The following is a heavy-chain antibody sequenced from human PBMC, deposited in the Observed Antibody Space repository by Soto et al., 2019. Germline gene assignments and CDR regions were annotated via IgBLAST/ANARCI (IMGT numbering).Heavy chain of an antibody. CDR1: GGSVTGGSHY. CDR2: ISFFGST. D-gene: IGHD6-19*01. CDR3: ARDRSSGWTWFDY. Sequence: SSETLSLTCTVSGGSVTGGSHYWSWIRQPPGKGLEFIGYISFFGSTKYNPSLKSRVTISVDTSKNQFSLELTSLTAADTAVYYCARDRSSGWTWFDYWGQGTLVTVSS. V-gene: IGHV4-61*01. J-gene: IGHJ4*02.